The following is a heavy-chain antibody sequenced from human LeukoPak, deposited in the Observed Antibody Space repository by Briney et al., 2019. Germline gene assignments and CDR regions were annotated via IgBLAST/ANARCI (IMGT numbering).Heavy chain of an antibody. Sequence: SETLSLTCAVYGGSFSGYYWSWIRQPPGKGLEWIGEINHSGSTNYDPSLKSRVTMSVDTSKNQFSLKLSSVTAADTAVYYCARGPARFDPWGQGTLVTVSS. CDR3: ARGPARFDP. V-gene: IGHV4-34*01. CDR2: INHSGST. J-gene: IGHJ5*02. CDR1: GGSFSGYY.